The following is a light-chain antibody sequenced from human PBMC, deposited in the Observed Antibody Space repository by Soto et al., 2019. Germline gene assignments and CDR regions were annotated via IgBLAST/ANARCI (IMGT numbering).Light chain of an antibody. CDR3: GAWDSSLHAGV. V-gene: IGLV1-51*01. Sequence: QSVLTQPPSVSAAPGQKVTISCSGSNSNIGNNYVSWYQQFPGTAPKVLIYDNNKRPSGIPDRFSGSKSATSATLVITGLQTGDEADYYCGAWDSSLHAGVFCGGTQLTVL. CDR2: DNN. J-gene: IGLJ2*01. CDR1: NSNIGNNY.